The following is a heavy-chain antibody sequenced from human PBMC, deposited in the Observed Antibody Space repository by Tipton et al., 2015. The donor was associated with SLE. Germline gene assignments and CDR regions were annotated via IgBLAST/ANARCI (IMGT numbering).Heavy chain of an antibody. Sequence: TLSLTCTVSGASLSGYYWSWIRQPPAKGLEWIGGFYYGKSTFYNPSLKSRVTISVDTSTNRLSLQLSSVTAADTALYYCAAMYGDARTNWFDSWGQGTLVTVSS. V-gene: IGHV4-59*04. J-gene: IGHJ5*01. CDR1: GASLSGYY. CDR3: AAMYGDARTNWFDS. CDR2: FYYGKST. D-gene: IGHD4-17*01.